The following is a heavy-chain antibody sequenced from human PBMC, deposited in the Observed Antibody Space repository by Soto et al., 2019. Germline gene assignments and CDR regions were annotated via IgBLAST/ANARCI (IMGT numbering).Heavy chain of an antibody. CDR3: ARTTAVPDTLRSRYFFDF. CDR2: VYYSGTP. Sequence: SETLPLTCSVSGGTVSNKTYNWSWNRQPPGQRLEGIGYVYYSGTPNYNPSLKSRVTISIDMSNNQFSLRLSSVTAPDTALYYCARTTAVPDTLRSRYFFDFWGQGTLVTVSS. J-gene: IGHJ4*02. V-gene: IGHV4-61*01. CDR1: GGTVSNKTYN. D-gene: IGHD3-9*01.